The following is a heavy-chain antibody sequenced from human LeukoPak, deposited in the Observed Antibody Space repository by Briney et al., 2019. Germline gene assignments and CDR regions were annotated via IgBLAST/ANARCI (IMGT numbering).Heavy chain of an antibody. V-gene: IGHV3-74*01. CDR2: IASEGSST. CDR3: ARGRPHGNDY. J-gene: IGHJ4*02. CDR1: GFTFSSYW. D-gene: IGHD4-23*01. Sequence: AGGSLRLSCAASGFTFSSYWMNWVRQAPGKGLVWVSRIASEGSSTTYADSVKGRFSISRDNAKNTLYLQMNSLRVEDTAVYYCARGRPHGNDYWGQGTLVTVSS.